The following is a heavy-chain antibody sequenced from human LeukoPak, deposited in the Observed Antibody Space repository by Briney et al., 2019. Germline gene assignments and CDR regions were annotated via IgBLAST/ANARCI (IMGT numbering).Heavy chain of an antibody. CDR3: ARDRGSSWYPTYYFDY. J-gene: IGHJ4*02. V-gene: IGHV3-48*01. CDR2: ISSSSTI. CDR1: GFTLSSYT. Sequence: GGSLRLSCAASGFTLSSYTMNWVRQAPGKGLEGVSYISSSSTIHYADSVKGRFTISRDNAKNSLYLQMNSLRAEDTAVYYCARDRGSSWYPTYYFDYWGQGTLVTVSS. D-gene: IGHD6-13*01.